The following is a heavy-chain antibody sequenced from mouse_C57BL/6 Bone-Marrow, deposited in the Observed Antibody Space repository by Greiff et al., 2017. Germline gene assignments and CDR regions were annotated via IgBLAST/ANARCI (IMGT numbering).Heavy chain of an antibody. CDR3: ERSTTTVVATRYFDY. CDR2: INPGSGGT. Sequence: QVQLQQSGAELVRPGTSVKVSCKASGYAFTNYLIEWVKQRPGQGLEWIGVINPGSGGTNYNEKFKGKATLTADKSSSTAYMQLSSLTSEDSAVYFGERSTTTVVATRYFDYGGQGTTLTVSS. V-gene: IGHV1-54*01. CDR1: GYAFTNYL. D-gene: IGHD1-1*01. J-gene: IGHJ2*01.